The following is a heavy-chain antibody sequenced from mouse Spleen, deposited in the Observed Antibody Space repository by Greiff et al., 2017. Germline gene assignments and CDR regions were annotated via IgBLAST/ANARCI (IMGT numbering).Heavy chain of an antibody. CDR1: GYSFTSYY. J-gene: IGHJ3*01. V-gene: IGHV1S135*01. Sequence: LVESGPELMKPGASVKISCKASGYSFTSYYMHWVKQSHGKSLEWIGYIDPLNGGTSYNQKFKGQATLTVDKSSSTAYLHLSSLTSEDSAVYYCARKIAYYGYDGFAYWGQGTLVTVSA. D-gene: IGHD2-9*01. CDR2: IDPLNGGT. CDR3: ARKIAYYGYDGFAY.